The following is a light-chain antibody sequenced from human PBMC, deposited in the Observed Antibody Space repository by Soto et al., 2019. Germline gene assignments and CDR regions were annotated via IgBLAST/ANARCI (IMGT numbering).Light chain of an antibody. V-gene: IGKV1-27*01. CDR1: QGITTY. Sequence: DIQMTQSPSSLSASVGDRVTITCRASQGITTYLAWYQQKPGKVPNLLIYGASKLHSGVPSRFRGSGSGTHFTLTISGLHPEDVATYYCQYSNRAPLTFGGGTKVEI. CDR2: GAS. J-gene: IGKJ4*01. CDR3: QYSNRAPLT.